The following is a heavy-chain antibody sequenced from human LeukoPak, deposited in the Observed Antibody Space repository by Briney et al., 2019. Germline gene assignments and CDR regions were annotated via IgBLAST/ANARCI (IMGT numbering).Heavy chain of an antibody. V-gene: IGHV3-9*01. D-gene: IGHD2-15*01. Sequence: GRSLRLSCAASGFTFDDYAMHWVRQAPGKGLEWVSGINWNSGSIGYADSVKGRFTITRDNSKNTLYLQMNSLRAEDTAVYYCARLRTIVVVVAAGYFDYWGQGTLVTVSS. CDR3: ARLRTIVVVVAAGYFDY. J-gene: IGHJ4*02. CDR1: GFTFDDYA. CDR2: INWNSGSI.